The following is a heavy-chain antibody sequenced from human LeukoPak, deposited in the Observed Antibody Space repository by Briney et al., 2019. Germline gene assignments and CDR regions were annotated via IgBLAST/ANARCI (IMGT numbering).Heavy chain of an antibody. V-gene: IGHV5-51*01. J-gene: IGHJ4*02. CDR2: IYPGDSDT. D-gene: IGHD2-2*01. Sequence: GESLKISCKGSGYSFTSYWIGWVRQMPGKGLEWMGIIYPGDSDTRYSPSFQGQVTISADKSISTAYLQWSSLKASDTAMYYCARRLWFYCSSTSCYVFDYWGQGTLVTVSS. CDR1: GYSFTSYW. CDR3: ARRLWFYCSSTSCYVFDY.